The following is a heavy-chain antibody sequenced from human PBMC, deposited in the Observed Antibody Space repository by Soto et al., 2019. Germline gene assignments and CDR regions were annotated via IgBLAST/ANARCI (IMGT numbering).Heavy chain of an antibody. V-gene: IGHV1-69*12. D-gene: IGHD6-19*01. Sequence: QVQLLQSGAEVKKPGSSVRVSCEASGGTFRTYAISWVRQAPGQGLEWMGEIIPIFGTVNYAQKFQGRVTITADESTNTVYMDMRSLRSEDTAVYYCAKGAVAGTPTSYYYYGMDVWGQGNTVTVSS. CDR2: IIPIFGTV. J-gene: IGHJ6*02. CDR3: AKGAVAGTPTSYYYYGMDV. CDR1: GGTFRTYA.